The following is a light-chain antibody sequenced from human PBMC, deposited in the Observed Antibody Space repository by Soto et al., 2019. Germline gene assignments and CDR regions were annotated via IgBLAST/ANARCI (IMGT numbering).Light chain of an antibody. V-gene: IGKV1-39*01. Sequence: DIQMTQSPSSLSASVGDRVTITFRASQSISSYLNWYQQKPVKAPKLLIYAASSLQSGVPSRFSGSGSGTEFTLTVSSLQPDDFATFYCQQFHSFPWTFGQGTKVDI. CDR3: QQFHSFPWT. J-gene: IGKJ1*01. CDR2: AAS. CDR1: QSISSY.